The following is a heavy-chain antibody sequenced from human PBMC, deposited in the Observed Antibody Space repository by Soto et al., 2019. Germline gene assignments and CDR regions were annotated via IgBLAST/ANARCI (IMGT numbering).Heavy chain of an antibody. Sequence: PSETLSLTCTVSGGSMSSSYYWTWIRQSPGKGLEWIGYIYYSGSTYYNPSLKSRVTISVDTSKNQFSLKLSSVTAADTAVYYCARFAYDSSGYYYVPWGQGTLVTVSS. CDR1: GGSMSSSYY. J-gene: IGHJ4*02. V-gene: IGHV4-30-4*02. CDR2: IYYSGST. CDR3: ARFAYDSSGYYYVP. D-gene: IGHD3-22*01.